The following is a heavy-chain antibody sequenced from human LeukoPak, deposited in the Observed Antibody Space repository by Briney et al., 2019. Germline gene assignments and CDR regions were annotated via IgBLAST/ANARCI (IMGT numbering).Heavy chain of an antibody. CDR3: ARHGYCSSTSCYYYYGMDV. Sequence: GGSLRLSCAASGFTFSSYGMHWVRQAPGKGLEWVAAISYDGSDKYYTDSVKGRFTISRVNSENTLYLQMNSLRAEDTAIYYCARHGYCSSTSCYYYYGMDVWGQGTTVTVSS. D-gene: IGHD2-2*03. CDR1: GFTFSSYG. CDR2: ISYDGSDK. J-gene: IGHJ6*02. V-gene: IGHV3-30*03.